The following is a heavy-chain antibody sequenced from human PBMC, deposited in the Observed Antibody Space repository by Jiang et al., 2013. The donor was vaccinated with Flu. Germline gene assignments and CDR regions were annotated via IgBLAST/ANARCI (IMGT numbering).Heavy chain of an antibody. D-gene: IGHD3-3*01. V-gene: IGHV1-3*01. J-gene: IGHJ4*02. CDR1: GYTFTSYA. CDR3: AKGADPYYDFWSGYYR. Sequence: GAEVKKPGASVKVSCKASGYTFTSYATHWVRQAPGQRLEWMGWINAGNGNTKYSQKFQGRVTITRDTSASTAYMELSSLRSEDTAVYYCAKGADPYYDFWSGYYRWGQGTLVTVSS. CDR2: INAGNGNT.